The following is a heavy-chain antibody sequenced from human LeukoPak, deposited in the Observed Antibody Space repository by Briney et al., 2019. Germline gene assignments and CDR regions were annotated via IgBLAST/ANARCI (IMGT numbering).Heavy chain of an antibody. Sequence: GGSLRLSCAASGFNFQNYGMSWVRQAPGRGLEWVSAISSRSTNTYYTDAVKGRFTISRDSSENTLYLQMKKLRVDDTAVYYCAKGKTVAGVLEYWGQGALVTVSS. V-gene: IGHV3-23*01. CDR2: ISSRSTNT. D-gene: IGHD6-19*01. J-gene: IGHJ4*02. CDR1: GFNFQNYG. CDR3: AKGKTVAGVLEY.